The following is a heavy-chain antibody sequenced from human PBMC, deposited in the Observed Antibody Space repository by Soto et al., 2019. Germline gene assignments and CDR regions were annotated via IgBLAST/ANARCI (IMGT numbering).Heavy chain of an antibody. CDR2: IIPIFGTA. D-gene: IGHD5-12*01. Sequence: QVQLVQSGAEVKKPGSSVKVSCKASGGTFSSYAISWVRQAPGQGLEWMGGIIPIFGTANYAQKFQGRVTITADESTSTAYMELSSLRSADTAVYYCAREAERYSGYDYEYYYYGMDVWGQGTTVTVSS. V-gene: IGHV1-69*12. CDR3: AREAERYSGYDYEYYYYGMDV. CDR1: GGTFSSYA. J-gene: IGHJ6*02.